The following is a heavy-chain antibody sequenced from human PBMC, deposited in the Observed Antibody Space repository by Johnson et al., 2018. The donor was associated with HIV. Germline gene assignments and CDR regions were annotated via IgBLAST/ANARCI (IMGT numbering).Heavy chain of an antibody. V-gene: IGHV3-33*01. CDR3: ARGGITFGGVIAPGAFDI. Sequence: QVQLVESGGGVVQPGGSLRLSCAASGFTFSNYAISWVRQAPGKGLEWVAVIWYDGSNKYYANSVKGRFPISRDNSKNTLYLQMGSLRAEDMAVYYCARGGITFGGVIAPGAFDIWGQGTMVTVSS. CDR1: GFTFSNYA. D-gene: IGHD3-16*02. J-gene: IGHJ3*02. CDR2: IWYDGSNK.